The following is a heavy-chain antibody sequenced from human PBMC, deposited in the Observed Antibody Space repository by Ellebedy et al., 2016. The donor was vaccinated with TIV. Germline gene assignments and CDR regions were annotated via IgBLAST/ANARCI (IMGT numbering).Heavy chain of an antibody. CDR3: ARARDCSSTSCSPRFDY. D-gene: IGHD2-2*01. J-gene: IGHJ4*02. Sequence: SETLSLTXAVYGGSFSGYYWSWIRQPPGKGLEWIGEINHSGSTNYNPSLKSRVTISVDTSKNQFSLKLSSVTAADTAVYYCARARDCSSTSCSPRFDYWGQGTLVTVSS. CDR2: INHSGST. CDR1: GGSFSGYY. V-gene: IGHV4-34*01.